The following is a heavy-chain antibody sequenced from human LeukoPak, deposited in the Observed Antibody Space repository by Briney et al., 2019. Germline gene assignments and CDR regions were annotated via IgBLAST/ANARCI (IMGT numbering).Heavy chain of an antibody. CDR2: IKQDGSDK. CDR1: GFTFNNYW. D-gene: IGHD3-22*01. J-gene: IGHJ3*02. CDR3: ARDSIPGYDSSGYMVAFDI. Sequence: GGSLRLSCAASGFTFNNYWMTWVRQAPGKGLEWVANIKQDGSDKYYVDSVKGRFTISRDNAKNSLYLQMSSLRAEDTAVYYCARDSIPGYDSSGYMVAFDIWGQGTMVAVSS. V-gene: IGHV3-7*05.